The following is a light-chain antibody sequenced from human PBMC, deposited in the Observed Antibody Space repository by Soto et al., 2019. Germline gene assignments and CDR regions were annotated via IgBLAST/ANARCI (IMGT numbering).Light chain of an antibody. J-gene: IGKJ2*01. CDR1: QSVSSNY. CDR3: QQYSASPST. CDR2: GAS. Sequence: EIVLTQSPGTLSLSPGKRATLSCRASQSVSSNYLVWYQQRPGQALRLLIYGASSRATGIPDRFSGSGSGTDFALTISRLEPEDFAVYYCQQYSASPSTFGQGTKLEIK. V-gene: IGKV3-20*01.